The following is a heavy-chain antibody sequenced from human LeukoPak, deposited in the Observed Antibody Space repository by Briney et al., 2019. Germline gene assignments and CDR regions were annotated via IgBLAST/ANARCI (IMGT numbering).Heavy chain of an antibody. J-gene: IGHJ6*03. V-gene: IGHV3-48*03. Sequence: GGSLRLSCAASGFTFNSYEMNWVRQAPGKGLEWVSYISSGGTTIYYADSVKGRFTISRDNAKNSLYLQMNSLRAEDTAVYYCARGLSPYYYYYMDVWGKGTTVTVSS. CDR1: GFTFNSYE. CDR2: ISSGGTTI. CDR3: ARGLSPYYYYYMDV.